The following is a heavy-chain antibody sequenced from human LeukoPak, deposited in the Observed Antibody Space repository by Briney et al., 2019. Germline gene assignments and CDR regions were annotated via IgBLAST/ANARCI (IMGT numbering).Heavy chain of an antibody. CDR3: ARDLSGAHDY. J-gene: IGHJ4*02. CDR1: GFTLSTYW. CDR2: INRDGRTT. Sequence: AGGSLRLSCAASGFTLSTYWVHWVRQAPGKGPVWVSRINRDGRTTNYAAPVKGRFTISRDNAKNTVYLQMNSLRVEDTAVYYCARDLSGAHDYWGQGTLVTVSS. V-gene: IGHV3-74*01. D-gene: IGHD3-9*01.